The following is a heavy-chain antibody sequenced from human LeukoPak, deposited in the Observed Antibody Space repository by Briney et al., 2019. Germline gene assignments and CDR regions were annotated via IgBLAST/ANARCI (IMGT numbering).Heavy chain of an antibody. J-gene: IGHJ4*02. CDR2: ISGSGGST. CDR3: AKDRRHSYGFGD. CDR1: GFTFSSYA. D-gene: IGHD5-18*01. V-gene: IGHV3-23*01. Sequence: HSGGSLRLSCAASGFTFSSYAMSWVRQAPGKGLEWVSAISGSGGSTYYADSVKGRFTISRDNSKNTLYLQMNSLRAEDTAVYYCAKDRRHSYGFGDWGQGTLVTVSS.